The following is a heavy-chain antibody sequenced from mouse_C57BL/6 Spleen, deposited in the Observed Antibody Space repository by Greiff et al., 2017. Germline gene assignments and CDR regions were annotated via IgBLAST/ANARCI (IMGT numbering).Heavy chain of an antibody. Sequence: QVQLKQSGAELVRPGTSVKVSCKASGYAFTNYLIEWVKQRPGQGLEWIGVINPGSGSTNYNEKFKGKVTLTADKSSSTAYMQLSRLTSEDSAVYFGASWGNYYWYFDVWGTGTTVTVSS. CDR3: ASWGNYYWYFDV. J-gene: IGHJ1*03. CDR1: GYAFTNYL. CDR2: INPGSGST. V-gene: IGHV1-54*01. D-gene: IGHD2-1*01.